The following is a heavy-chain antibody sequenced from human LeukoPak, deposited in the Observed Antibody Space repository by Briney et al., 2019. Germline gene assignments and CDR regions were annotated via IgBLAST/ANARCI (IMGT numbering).Heavy chain of an antibody. CDR2: IWPDGSKK. D-gene: IGHD5-12*01. CDR3: AREGGSGYAGDY. J-gene: IGHJ4*02. V-gene: IGHV3-33*01. CDR1: GFPFSIYG. Sequence: PGRSLRLSCAASGFPFSIYGMHWVRQAPGKGLEWVEGIWPDGSKKYYADSVKGRFTISRDNSKNTLFLQMNSLRAEDTAVYYCAREGGSGYAGDYWGQGTLVTVSS.